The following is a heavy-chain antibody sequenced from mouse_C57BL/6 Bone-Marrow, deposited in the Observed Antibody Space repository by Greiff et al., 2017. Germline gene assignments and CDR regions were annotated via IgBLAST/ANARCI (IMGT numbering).Heavy chain of an antibody. V-gene: IGHV1-82*01. CDR3: ARSYGSSYDGYFDV. Sequence: QVQLQQSGPELVKPGASVKISCKASGYAFSSSWMNWVKQRPGKGLEWIGRIYPGDGDTNYNGKFKGKATLTADKSSSTAYMQLSSLTSEDTAVYFCARSYGSSYDGYFDVWGTGTTVTVSS. J-gene: IGHJ1*03. CDR1: GYAFSSSW. CDR2: IYPGDGDT. D-gene: IGHD1-1*01.